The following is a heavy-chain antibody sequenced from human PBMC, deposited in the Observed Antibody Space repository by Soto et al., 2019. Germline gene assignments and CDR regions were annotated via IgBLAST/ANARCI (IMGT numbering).Heavy chain of an antibody. D-gene: IGHD5-12*01. V-gene: IGHV3-30*18. J-gene: IGHJ4*02. CDR3: PKPNWEGHSGYDGGFDY. Sequence: GGSLRLSCAASGFTFSSYVMHWVRQAPGKGLEWVAVISYDGSNKYYADSVKGRFTISRDNSKNTLYLQMNSLRADDTAVYYCPKPNWEGHSGYDGGFDYWGQGTLVTVSS. CDR2: ISYDGSNK. CDR1: GFTFSSYV.